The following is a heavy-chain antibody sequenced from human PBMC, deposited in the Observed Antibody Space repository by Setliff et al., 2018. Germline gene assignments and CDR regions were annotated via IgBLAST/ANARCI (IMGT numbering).Heavy chain of an antibody. CDR1: GGSISSSY. J-gene: IGHJ6*03. V-gene: IGHV4-59*08. CDR3: ARAPPNRYSGSYEYFYMDV. Sequence: SETLSLTCTVSGGSISSSYWSWIRQPPGKGLQWIGYISYSGATNYNPSLKSRVTLSVDTSNNQFSLKVSSVTAADTAVYYCARAPPNRYSGSYEYFYMDVWGKGTTVTVSS. D-gene: IGHD1-26*01. CDR2: ISYSGAT.